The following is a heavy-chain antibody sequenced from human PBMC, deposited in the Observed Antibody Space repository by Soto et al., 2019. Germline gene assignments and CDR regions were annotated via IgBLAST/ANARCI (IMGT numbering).Heavy chain of an antibody. J-gene: IGHJ3*02. CDR3: ARVSSVTVAFDI. Sequence: SETLSLTCTVSGGSISSYYWSWIRQPPGKGLEWIGYIYYSGSTNYNPSLKSRVTISVDTSKNQFSLKLSSVTAADTAVYYCARVSSVTVAFDIWGQGTMVTVSS. V-gene: IGHV4-59*01. CDR2: IYYSGST. CDR1: GGSISSYY. D-gene: IGHD4-17*01.